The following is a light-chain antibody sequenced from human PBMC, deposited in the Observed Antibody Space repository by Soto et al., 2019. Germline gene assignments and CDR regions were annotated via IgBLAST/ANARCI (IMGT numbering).Light chain of an antibody. V-gene: IGLV1-40*01. CDR3: QSYDSSLSGVL. CDR1: SSNIGAGYD. J-gene: IGLJ2*01. Sequence: QSVLTQPPSVSGAPGQGVTISCIGSSSNIGAGYDVHWYQQVSGTAPKLLLYGNSNRPSGVPDRFSGSKSGTSASLAIIGLQPEDEPDYYCQSYDSSLSGVLFGGGTKLTVL. CDR2: GNS.